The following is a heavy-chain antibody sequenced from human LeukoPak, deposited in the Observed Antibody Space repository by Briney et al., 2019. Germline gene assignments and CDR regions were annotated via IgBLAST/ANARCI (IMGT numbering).Heavy chain of an antibody. Sequence: GGSLRFSCTASGFTFSSYSMNWVRQAPGKGLEWVSYISSSGSTIYYADSVKGRLTISRDNAKNSLYLQMNSLRAEDTAVYYCARDLSLYCSGGSCYSLNYRGQGTLVTVSS. J-gene: IGHJ4*02. CDR2: ISSSGSTI. CDR3: ARDLSLYCSGGSCYSLNY. D-gene: IGHD2-15*01. CDR1: GFTFSSYS. V-gene: IGHV3-48*04.